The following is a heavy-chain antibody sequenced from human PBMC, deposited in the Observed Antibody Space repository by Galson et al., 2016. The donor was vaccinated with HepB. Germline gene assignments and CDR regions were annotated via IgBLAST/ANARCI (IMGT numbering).Heavy chain of an antibody. CDR3: AKGGNYDFWSGYCPFDY. J-gene: IGHJ4*02. CDR2: ISGSGGST. V-gene: IGHV3-23*01. D-gene: IGHD3-3*01. CDR1: GFTFSTYA. Sequence: SLRLSCAASGFTFSTYAMSWVRQAPGKGLEWVSAISGSGGSTYYADSVKGRFTIFRDNSKNTLYLQMNSLRAVDTAVYYCAKGGNYDFWSGYCPFDYWGQGTLVTVSS.